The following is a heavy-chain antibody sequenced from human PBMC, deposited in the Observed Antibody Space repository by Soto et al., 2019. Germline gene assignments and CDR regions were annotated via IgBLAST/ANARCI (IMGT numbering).Heavy chain of an antibody. V-gene: IGHV3-30-3*01. Sequence: AGGSLRLSCAATGFTFSSHAMNWVRQAPGKGLEWVSVISFDGTNKYYAESVRGRYTISRDNSKNVLYLDMNSLRPDDTAIYYCARAHGPYYDSSNYGLARNYFDYRGQGDLVTVSS. J-gene: IGHJ4*02. CDR2: ISFDGTNK. CDR3: ARAHGPYYDSSNYGLARNYFDY. CDR1: GFTFSSHA. D-gene: IGHD3-22*01.